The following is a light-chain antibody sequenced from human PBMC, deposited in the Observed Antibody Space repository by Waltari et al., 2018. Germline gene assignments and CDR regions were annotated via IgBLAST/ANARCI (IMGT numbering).Light chain of an antibody. Sequence: DIQMTQSPSTLSASVGDRVTITCRAGQTISTWLAWYQQKPGTAPKLLISKASSLETGVPSRFSGSGSGTEFSLTISSLQPDDFATYYCQQYFSSFSFGPGTTVDLK. CDR3: QQYFSSFS. J-gene: IGKJ3*01. CDR1: QTISTW. V-gene: IGKV1-5*03. CDR2: KAS.